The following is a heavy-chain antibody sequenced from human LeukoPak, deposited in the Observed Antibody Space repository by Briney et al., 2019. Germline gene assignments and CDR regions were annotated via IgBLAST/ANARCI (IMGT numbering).Heavy chain of an antibody. J-gene: IGHJ4*02. CDR2: IWHDGNNE. CDR3: ARDKGSGEPIDY. V-gene: IGHV3-33*01. CDR1: GFTFRSYG. D-gene: IGHD2-21*01. Sequence: GGSLRLSCAASGFTFRSYGMHWVRQAPGKGLESVAVIWHDGNNENYADSVKGRFTISRDNSKNTLSLQMNSLRAEDTGVYYCARDKGSGEPIDYWGQGTLVTVSS.